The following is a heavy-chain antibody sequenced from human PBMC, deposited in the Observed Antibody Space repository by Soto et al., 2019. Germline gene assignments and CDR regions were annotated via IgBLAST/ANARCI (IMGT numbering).Heavy chain of an antibody. CDR2: ISGSGGST. D-gene: IGHD6-19*01. J-gene: IGHJ3*02. CDR1: GFTFSSYA. Sequence: GXSLRLSCAASGFTFSSYALSWFRQAPVKGLEWVSAISGSGGSTYYADSVKGRFTFSRDNSKNTLYLQMNSLRAEDTAVYYCAKTANGWFSAFDIWGQGTMVTVSS. CDR3: AKTANGWFSAFDI. V-gene: IGHV3-23*01.